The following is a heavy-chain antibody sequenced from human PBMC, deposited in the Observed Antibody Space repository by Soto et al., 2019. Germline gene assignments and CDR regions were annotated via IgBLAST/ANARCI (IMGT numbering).Heavy chain of an antibody. D-gene: IGHD3-10*01. CDR1: GYPLSNYY. V-gene: IGHV1-46*01. J-gene: IGHJ4*02. Sequence: XSVKVSCKASGYPLSNYYMHWVRQVPGHGLEWMGIINPSGGGTTYAQRFRGRLTVTRDTSTSTVYMELSRLRSDDTAIYFCARDTQYGSAGYYYNFWGQRTLVTVSS. CDR3: ARDTQYGSAGYYYNF. CDR2: INPSGGGT.